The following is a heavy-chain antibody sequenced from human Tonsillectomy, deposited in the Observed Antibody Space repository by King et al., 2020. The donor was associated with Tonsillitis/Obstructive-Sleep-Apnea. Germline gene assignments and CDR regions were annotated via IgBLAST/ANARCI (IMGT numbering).Heavy chain of an antibody. CDR1: GFTFSSYE. CDR2: ISSGGSRI. J-gene: IGHJ6*03. Sequence: VQLVESGGGLVQPGGSLRLSCTASGFTFSSYEMNWVRQAPGKGLEWVSYISSGGSRIHYADSVKVRCTISRDNAKNSLYLEMNSLRAEDTAVYYCASLQIVVVAADEGDYYYYMDVRGKGTTVTVSS. V-gene: IGHV3-48*03. D-gene: IGHD2-15*01. CDR3: ASLQIVVVAADEGDYYYYMDV.